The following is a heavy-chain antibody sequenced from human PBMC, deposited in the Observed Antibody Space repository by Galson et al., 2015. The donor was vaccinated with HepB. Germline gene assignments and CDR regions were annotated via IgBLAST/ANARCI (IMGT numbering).Heavy chain of an antibody. V-gene: IGHV3-48*02. D-gene: IGHD3-9*01. CDR2: ISSSSRTI. CDR1: GFTFSTYS. J-gene: IGHJ6*02. Sequence: SLRLSCAASGFTFSTYSMKWVRQAPGKGLEWVSYISSSSRTIYYADSMKGRFTISRDNAKNSLYLQMNSLRDEDTAVYYCARESPAYYDTLTGYSYYYHAMDVWGQGTTVTVSS. CDR3: ARESPAYYDTLTGYSYYYHAMDV.